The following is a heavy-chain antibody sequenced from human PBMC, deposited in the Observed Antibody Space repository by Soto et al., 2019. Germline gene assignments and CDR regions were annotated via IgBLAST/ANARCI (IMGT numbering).Heavy chain of an antibody. CDR2: IYSGGSA. J-gene: IGHJ4*02. Sequence: EVQLVESGGGLVQPGGSLRLSCAASGFTVSSNYMSWVRQAPGKGLEWVSVIYSGGSAYYADSVKGRFTISSDNSKNTLYLQMNSLRAEVTAVYYCARHGYSYGGGYFDDWGQGTRVTVSS. V-gene: IGHV3-66*04. D-gene: IGHD5-18*01. CDR3: ARHGYSYGGGYFDD. CDR1: GFTVSSNY.